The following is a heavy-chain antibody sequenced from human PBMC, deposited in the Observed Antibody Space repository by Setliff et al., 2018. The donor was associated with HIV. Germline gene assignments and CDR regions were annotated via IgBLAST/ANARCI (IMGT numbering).Heavy chain of an antibody. V-gene: IGHV3-48*03. J-gene: IGHJ6*04. CDR1: GFSLSTYE. CDR2: ISNTGDAI. D-gene: IGHD3-16*01. Sequence: GSLRLSCVASGFSLSTYEVNWVRQAPGKGLEWISYISNTGDAIYYAESVKGRFTISRDNAENSLLLQMNNLRVEDTAIYYCAREIGVGVIPMSRHYYYLDLWGKGISVTVSS. CDR3: AREIGVGVIPMSRHYYYLDL.